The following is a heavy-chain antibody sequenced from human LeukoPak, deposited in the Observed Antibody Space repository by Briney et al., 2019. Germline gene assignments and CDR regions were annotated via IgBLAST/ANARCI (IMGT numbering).Heavy chain of an antibody. CDR1: GCTFSSYA. CDR2: IIPIFGTA. CDR3: ARETSLHAFDI. Sequence: ASVKVSCKASGCTFSSYAICWVRQAHGQGLEWMGGIIPIFGTANYAQKFQGRVTITADKSTSTAYMELSSLRSEDTAVYYCARETSLHAFDIWGQGTMVTVSS. J-gene: IGHJ3*02. V-gene: IGHV1-69*06.